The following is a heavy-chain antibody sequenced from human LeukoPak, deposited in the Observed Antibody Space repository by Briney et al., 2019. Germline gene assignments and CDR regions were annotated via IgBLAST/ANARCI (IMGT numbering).Heavy chain of an antibody. D-gene: IGHD2-21*02. V-gene: IGHV4-59*01. Sequence: PSETLSLTCTVSGASISSYYWSWIRQPPGKGLEWIGHMHYSGDTYYNPSLKRRVTISLDTSKNQFSLKLNSVTAADTAVYYCARAGLLRRWFDPWGQGTLVTVPS. CDR1: GASISSYY. CDR2: MHYSGDT. CDR3: ARAGLLRRWFDP. J-gene: IGHJ5*02.